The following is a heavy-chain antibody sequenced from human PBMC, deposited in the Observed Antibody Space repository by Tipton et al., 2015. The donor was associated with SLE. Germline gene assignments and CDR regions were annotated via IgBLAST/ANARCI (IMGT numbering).Heavy chain of an antibody. J-gene: IGHJ5*02. CDR1: GFTFSSYG. CDR2: IWYDGSNK. D-gene: IGHD2-15*01. V-gene: IGHV3-33*01. Sequence: SLRLSCAASGFTFSSYGMHWVRQAPGKGLEWVAVIWYDGSNKYYADSVKGRFTISRDNSKNTLYLQMNSLRAEDTAVYYCARDSLGYCSGGSCSRRFDPWGQGTLVTVSS. CDR3: ARDSLGYCSGGSCSRRFDP.